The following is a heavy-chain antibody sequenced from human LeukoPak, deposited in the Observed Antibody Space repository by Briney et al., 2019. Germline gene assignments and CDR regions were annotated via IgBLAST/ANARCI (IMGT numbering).Heavy chain of an antibody. J-gene: IGHJ4*02. D-gene: IGHD6-19*01. Sequence: ASVKVSCKASGYTFTSYGISWVRQAPGQGLEWMGWISAYNGNTNYAQKLQGRVTMTTDTSTSTAYMELRSLRSDDTAVYYCARDTNPKRYSSGWYGGETFDYWGQGTLVTVSS. CDR1: GYTFTSYG. V-gene: IGHV1-18*01. CDR2: ISAYNGNT. CDR3: ARDTNPKRYSSGWYGGETFDY.